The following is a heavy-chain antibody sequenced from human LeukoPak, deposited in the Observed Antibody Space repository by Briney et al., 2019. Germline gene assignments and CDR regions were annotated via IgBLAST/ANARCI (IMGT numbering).Heavy chain of an antibody. J-gene: IGHJ4*02. CDR1: GFSYSTYS. CDR3: ARDRDYAFDY. V-gene: IGHV3-48*02. Sequence: PGGSLRLSCAASGFSYSTYSMNWDRQAPGKGLEWISYISSSSSFIWYADSVKGRFTISRDDAKNSLSLQMNTLRDEDTTVYYCARDRDYAFDYWGQGILVTVSS. CDR2: ISSSSSFI. D-gene: IGHD4/OR15-4a*01.